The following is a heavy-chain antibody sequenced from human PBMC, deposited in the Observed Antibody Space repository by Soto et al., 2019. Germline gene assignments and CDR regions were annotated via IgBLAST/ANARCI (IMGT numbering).Heavy chain of an antibody. D-gene: IGHD6-6*01. CDR3: AWVGSNSSFDY. CDR1: GGSISSGGYS. J-gene: IGHJ4*02. CDR2: IYHSGST. V-gene: IGHV4-30-2*01. Sequence: SETLSLTCAVSGGSISSGGYSWSWIRQPPGKGLEWIGYIYHSGSTYYNPSLKSRVTISVDRSKSQCSLKLSSVTAATTAVYFCAWVGSNSSFDYLGQGTMVTVSS.